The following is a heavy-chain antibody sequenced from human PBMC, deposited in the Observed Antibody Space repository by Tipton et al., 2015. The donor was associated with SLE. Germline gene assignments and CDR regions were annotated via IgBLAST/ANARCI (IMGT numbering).Heavy chain of an antibody. Sequence: TLSLTCFVSGGSINSHYWIWIRQPPGKGLEWIGYISYGGGTNYNPSLKSRVTISVDTAKSQFSLRLTSVTAADTAVYYCARGLLTWRGAIVGVDVWGQGTTVNVSS. D-gene: IGHD2-21*01. J-gene: IGHJ6*02. V-gene: IGHV4-59*08. CDR1: GGSINSHY. CDR2: ISYGGGT. CDR3: ARGLLTWRGAIVGVDV.